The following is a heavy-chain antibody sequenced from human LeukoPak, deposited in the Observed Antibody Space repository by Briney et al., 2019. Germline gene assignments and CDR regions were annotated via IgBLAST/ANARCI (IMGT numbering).Heavy chain of an antibody. CDR1: GFTFSSSK. CDR3: ARDRRVGAINFDY. V-gene: IGHV3-48*03. CDR2: ISSSGSTI. J-gene: IGHJ4*02. Sequence: GGSLILSCAASGFTFSSSKMNWVRQAPGKGLEWVSYISSSGSTIYYADSVRGRFTISRDNAKNSLYLQMSSLRAEGTAVYYCARDRRVGAINFDYWGQGTLVTVSS. D-gene: IGHD1-26*01.